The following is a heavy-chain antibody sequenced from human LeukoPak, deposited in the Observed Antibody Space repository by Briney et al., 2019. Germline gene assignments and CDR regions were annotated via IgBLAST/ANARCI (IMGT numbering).Heavy chain of an antibody. CDR2: IYYSGST. CDR3: ARGRGYYYDFWSGYSNWFDP. CDR1: GGSISSHY. V-gene: IGHV4-59*11. J-gene: IGHJ5*02. D-gene: IGHD3-3*01. Sequence: SETLSLTCTVSGGSISSHYWSWIRQPPGKGLEWIGYIYYSGSTNYNPSLKSRVTISVDTSKNQFSLKLSSVTAADTAVYYCARGRGYYYDFWSGYSNWFDPWGQGTPVTVSS.